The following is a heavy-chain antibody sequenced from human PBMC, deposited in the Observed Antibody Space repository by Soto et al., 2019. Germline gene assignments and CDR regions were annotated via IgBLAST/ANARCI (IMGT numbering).Heavy chain of an antibody. D-gene: IGHD3-9*01. CDR1: GFTFSTYT. CDR3: AREAYYDMLTGPLDY. CDR2: ISYDGSNK. Sequence: GGSLRLSCASSGFTFSTYTMHLVRQAPGKGLEWVTIISYDGSNKYYADSVKGRFTVSRDNSKNTLYLQMNSLRAEDTAVYYCAREAYYDMLTGPLDYWGQGTQVTVSS. J-gene: IGHJ4*02. V-gene: IGHV3-30-3*01.